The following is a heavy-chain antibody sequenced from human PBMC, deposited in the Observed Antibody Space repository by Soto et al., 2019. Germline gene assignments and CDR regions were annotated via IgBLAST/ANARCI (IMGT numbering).Heavy chain of an antibody. J-gene: IGHJ5*02. CDR3: ARQSGLFWFDP. CDR1: GGSISSYF. Sequence: PSETLSLTCTVSGGSISSYFWSWIRQPPGKGLEWIGYIYYSGSTNYNPSLKSRVTISVDTSKNQFSLKLSSVTAADTAVYYCARQSGLFWFDPWGQGTLVTVSS. CDR2: IYYSGST. D-gene: IGHD2-8*02. V-gene: IGHV4-59*08.